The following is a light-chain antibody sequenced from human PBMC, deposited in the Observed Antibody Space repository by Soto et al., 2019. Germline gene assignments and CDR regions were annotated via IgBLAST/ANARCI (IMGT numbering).Light chain of an antibody. CDR2: KAS. CDR1: QSISDL. CDR3: QQYNSLWT. J-gene: IGKJ1*01. Sequence: DIQMTQSPSTLSASVGDRVTITCRASQSISDLLAWHQQKPGKAPNLLIYKASSLESGVPSRFSGSGSGTEFTLTISSLQPDDFATYYCQQYNSLWTFGQGTKVEIK. V-gene: IGKV1-5*03.